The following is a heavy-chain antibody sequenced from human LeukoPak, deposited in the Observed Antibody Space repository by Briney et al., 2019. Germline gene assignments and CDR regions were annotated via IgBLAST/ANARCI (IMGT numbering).Heavy chain of an antibody. CDR1: GGSISSGSYY. D-gene: IGHD3-22*01. CDR3: ARVGDYYDSSGYVDAFDI. Sequence: PSETLSLTCTVSGGSISSGSYYWSWIRQPAGKGLEWIGYIYYSGSTNYNPSLKSRVTISVDTSKNQFSLKLSSVTAADTAVYYCARVGDYYDSSGYVDAFDIWGQGTMVTVSS. V-gene: IGHV4-61*10. J-gene: IGHJ3*02. CDR2: IYYSGST.